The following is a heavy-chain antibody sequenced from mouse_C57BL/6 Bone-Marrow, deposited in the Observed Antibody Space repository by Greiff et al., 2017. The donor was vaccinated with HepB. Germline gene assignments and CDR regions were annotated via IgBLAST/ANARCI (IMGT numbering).Heavy chain of an antibody. D-gene: IGHD2-4*01. CDR3: TRNDYPWFAY. J-gene: IGHJ3*01. V-gene: IGHV5-9-1*02. Sequence: EVKLMESGEGLVKPGGSLKLSCAASGFTFSSYAMSWVRQTPEKRLEWVAYISSGGDYIYYADTVKGRFTISRDNARNTLYLQMSSLKSEDTAMYYCTRNDYPWFAYWGQGTLVTVSA. CDR2: ISSGGDYI. CDR1: GFTFSSYA.